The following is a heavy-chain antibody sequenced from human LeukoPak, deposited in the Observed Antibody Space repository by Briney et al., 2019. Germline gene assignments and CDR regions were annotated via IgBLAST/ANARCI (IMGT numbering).Heavy chain of an antibody. D-gene: IGHD1-26*01. J-gene: IGHJ4*02. CDR1: GYIFTNYG. V-gene: IGHV1-18*01. CDR2: ISGYNGNT. Sequence: ASVKVSCKASGYIFTNYGITWVRQAPGQGLEWMGWISGYNGNTIYAQKLQGRVTMTTDTSTSTAYMELRSPRSDDTAVYYCARGEYTGSYYEWGGYFDYWGQGTLVTVPS. CDR3: ARGEYTGSYYEWGGYFDY.